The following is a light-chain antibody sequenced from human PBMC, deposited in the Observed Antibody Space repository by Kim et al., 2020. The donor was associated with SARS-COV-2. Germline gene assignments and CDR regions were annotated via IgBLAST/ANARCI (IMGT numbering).Light chain of an antibody. Sequence: EIVLTQSPGTLSLSPGERATLSCRASQSVGNNYLAWFQQKPGQAPRLLLHGASTRATGIPDRFSGSGSGADFTLTISRLEPEDFAVYYCQQYAYSPLTFGGGTKLEI. CDR1: QSVGNNY. V-gene: IGKV3-20*01. CDR2: GAS. J-gene: IGKJ4*01. CDR3: QQYAYSPLT.